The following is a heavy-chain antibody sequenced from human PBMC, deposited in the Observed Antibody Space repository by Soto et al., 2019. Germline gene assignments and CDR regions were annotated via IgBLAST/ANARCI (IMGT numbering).Heavy chain of an antibody. CDR3: AGQAAAGNNYYYYYYMDV. D-gene: IGHD6-13*01. V-gene: IGHV3-21*01. Sequence: GGSLRLSCAASGFTFSSYSMNWVRQASGKGLEWVSSISSSSSYIYYADSVKGRFTISRDNAKNSLYLQMNSLRAEDTAVYYCAGQAAAGNNYYYYYYMDVWGKGTTVTVS. J-gene: IGHJ6*03. CDR1: GFTFSSYS. CDR2: ISSSSSYI.